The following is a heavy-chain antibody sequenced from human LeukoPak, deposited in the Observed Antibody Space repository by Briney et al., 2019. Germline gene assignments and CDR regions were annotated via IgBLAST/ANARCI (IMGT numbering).Heavy chain of an antibody. J-gene: IGHJ5*02. CDR3: ARTGGYSQLFDP. V-gene: IGHV3-48*03. CDR2: ISSSGSTI. Sequence: GGSLRLSCAASGFTFSSYEMNWVRQAPGKGLEWVSYISSSGSTIYYADSVKGRFTISRDNAKNSLYLQMNSLRAEDTAAYYCARTGGYSQLFDPWGQGTLVTVSS. D-gene: IGHD5-18*01. CDR1: GFTFSSYE.